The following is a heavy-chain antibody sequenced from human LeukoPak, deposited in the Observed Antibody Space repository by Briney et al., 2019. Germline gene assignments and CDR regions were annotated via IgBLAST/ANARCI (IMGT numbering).Heavy chain of an antibody. CDR1: GFTVSSNY. V-gene: IGHV3-66*01. CDR2: IYSGGST. J-gene: IGHJ6*02. D-gene: IGHD2-2*01. CDR3: ARDWGCTDTRCYLGMDV. Sequence: GGSLRLSCAASGFTVSSNYMNWVRQAPGKGLEWVSVIYSGGSTYYADSVKGRFTISGDNSKNTLYLQMNSLRAEDTAVYYCARDWGCTDTRCYLGMDVWGQGTTVTVSS.